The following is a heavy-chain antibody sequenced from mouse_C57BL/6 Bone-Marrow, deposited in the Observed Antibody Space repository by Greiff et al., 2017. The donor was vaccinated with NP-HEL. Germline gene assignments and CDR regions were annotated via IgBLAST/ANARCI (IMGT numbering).Heavy chain of an antibody. D-gene: IGHD1-1*01. V-gene: IGHV8-12*01. CDR2: IYWDDDK. CDR1: GFSLSTSGMG. CDR3: ARSYYGMDY. Sequence: QVTLKECGPGILQSSQTLSLTCSFSGFSLSTSGMGVSWIRQPSGKGLEWLAHIYWDDDKRYNPSLKSRLTISKDTSRNQVFLKITSVDTADTATYYCARSYYGMDYWGQGTTLTVSS. J-gene: IGHJ2*01.